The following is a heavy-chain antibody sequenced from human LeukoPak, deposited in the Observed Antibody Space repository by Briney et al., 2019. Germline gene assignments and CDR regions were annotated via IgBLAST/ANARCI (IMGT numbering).Heavy chain of an antibody. CDR2: IYYSGST. CDR3: ARNDYGATYFDY. J-gene: IGHJ4*02. Sequence: SETPSLTCTVSGGSISSYYWSWIRQPPGKGLEWIGYIYYSGSTNYNPSLKSRVTISVDTSKNQFSLKLSSVTAADTAVYYCARNDYGATYFDYWGQGTLVTVSS. V-gene: IGHV4-59*01. D-gene: IGHD4/OR15-4a*01. CDR1: GGSISSYY.